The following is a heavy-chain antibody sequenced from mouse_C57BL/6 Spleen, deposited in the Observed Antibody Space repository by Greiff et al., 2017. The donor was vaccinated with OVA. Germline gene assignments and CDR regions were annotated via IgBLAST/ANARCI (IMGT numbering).Heavy chain of an antibody. CDR2: IDPANGNT. V-gene: IGHV14-3*01. J-gene: IGHJ3*01. Sequence: EVNLVESVAELVRPGASVKLSCTASGFNIKNTYMHWVKQRPEQGLEWIGRIDPANGNTKYAPKFQGKATITADTSSNTAYLQLSSLTSEDTAIYYCARGTTVVDAWFAYWGQGTLVTVSA. CDR1: GFNIKNTY. D-gene: IGHD1-1*01. CDR3: ARGTTVVDAWFAY.